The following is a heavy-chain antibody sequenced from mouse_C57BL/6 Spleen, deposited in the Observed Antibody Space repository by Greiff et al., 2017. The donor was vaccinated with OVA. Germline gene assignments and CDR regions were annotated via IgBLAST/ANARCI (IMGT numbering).Heavy chain of an antibody. CDR1: GYAFSSSW. V-gene: IGHV1-82*01. D-gene: IGHD4-1*01. CDR2: IYPGDGDT. Sequence: VKVVESGPELVKPGASVKISCKASGYAFSSSWMNWVKQRPGKGLEWIGRIYPGDGDTNYNGKFKGKATLTADKSSSTAYMQLSSLTSEDSAVYFCARDWDVDDYWGQGTTLTVSS. J-gene: IGHJ2*01. CDR3: ARDWDVDDY.